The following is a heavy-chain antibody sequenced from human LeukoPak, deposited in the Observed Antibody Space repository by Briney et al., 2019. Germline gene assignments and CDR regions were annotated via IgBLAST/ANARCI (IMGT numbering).Heavy chain of an antibody. CDR1: GFSLSASGMC. CDR3: ARIDYYGSGSYYSYFDY. Sequence: SGPALVKPTQTLTLTCTFSGFSLSASGMCVSWIRQPPGKALEWLALIDWDDDKYYSSSLKTRLTISKDTSKNQVVLTMTNMDPVDTATYYCARIDYYGSGSYYSYFDYWGQGTLVTVSS. CDR2: IDWDDDK. V-gene: IGHV2-70*01. D-gene: IGHD3-10*01. J-gene: IGHJ4*02.